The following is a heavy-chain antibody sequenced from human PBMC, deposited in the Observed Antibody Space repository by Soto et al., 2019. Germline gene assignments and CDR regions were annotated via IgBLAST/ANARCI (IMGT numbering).Heavy chain of an antibody. CDR1: GFTFNTYW. CDR2: IKQDGSEK. J-gene: IGHJ6*02. D-gene: IGHD2-15*01. V-gene: IGHV3-7*05. Sequence: EVQLVESGGGLVQPGGSLRLSCAASGFTFNTYWMSWVRQAPGKGLEWVANIKQDGSEKYYADSVKGRFTISRDNAKNSLYLQMDSLRAEDTAMYYCARGGCGSGSCHTPVEYYGLDVWGQGTTVTVSS. CDR3: ARGGCGSGSCHTPVEYYGLDV.